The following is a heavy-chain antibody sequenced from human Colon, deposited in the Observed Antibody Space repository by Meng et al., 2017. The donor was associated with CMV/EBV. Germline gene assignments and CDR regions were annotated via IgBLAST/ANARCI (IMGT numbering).Heavy chain of an antibody. CDR2: IYWNEDK. D-gene: IGHD2-2*01. CDR1: LNTSRVG. V-gene: IGHV2-5*01. J-gene: IGHJ5*01. CDR3: AHRLNEYCGTTSCSNWFDS. Sequence: LNTSRVGVGWIRQPPGKALEWLALIYWNEDKRYSPSLKSRLSITKGPSKNQVVLTMTNMDPVDTATYYCAHRLNEYCGTTSCSNWFDSWGQGTLVTVSS.